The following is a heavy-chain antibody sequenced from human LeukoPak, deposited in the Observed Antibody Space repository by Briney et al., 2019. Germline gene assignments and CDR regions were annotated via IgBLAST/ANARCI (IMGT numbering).Heavy chain of an antibody. CDR2: ISSGGGTI. CDR1: GFTFSSCA. Sequence: GGSLRLSCAASGFTFSSCAMTWVRQAPGKGLEWVSVISSGGGTIYYADSVKGRFTISRDNAKNSLYLQMNSLRAEDTAVYYCARVPGEVGILYYYYYYGMDVWGQGTTVTVSS. V-gene: IGHV3-48*01. D-gene: IGHD2-21*01. CDR3: ARVPGEVGILYYYYYYGMDV. J-gene: IGHJ6*02.